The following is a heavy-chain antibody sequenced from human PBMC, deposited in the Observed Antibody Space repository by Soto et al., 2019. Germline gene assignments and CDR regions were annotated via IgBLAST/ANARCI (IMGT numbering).Heavy chain of an antibody. CDR3: ATYYFGSGSYYRFDN. J-gene: IGHJ4*02. V-gene: IGHV1-18*01. CDR1: GYAFSFG. CDR2: ISASDGST. D-gene: IGHD3-10*01. Sequence: ASVKVSCKASGYAFSFGFSWVRQAPGQGLEWMGWISASDGSTNSAQRFRGRISLTTDTSTNTAYLDLLSLTSDDTAVYFCATYYFGSGSYYRFDNWGQGTLVTVSS.